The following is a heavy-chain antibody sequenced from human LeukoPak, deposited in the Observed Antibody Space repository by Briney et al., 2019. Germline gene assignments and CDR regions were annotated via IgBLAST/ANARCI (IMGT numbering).Heavy chain of an antibody. Sequence: ASVKVSCKASGYTFTSYGISWVRQATGQGLEWMGWMNPNSGNTGYAQKFQGRVTMTRNTSISTAYMELSSLRSEDTAVYYCASLTYSSSWYYFDYWGQGTLVTVSS. CDR3: ASLTYSSSWYYFDY. D-gene: IGHD6-13*01. J-gene: IGHJ4*02. V-gene: IGHV1-8*02. CDR1: GYTFTSYG. CDR2: MNPNSGNT.